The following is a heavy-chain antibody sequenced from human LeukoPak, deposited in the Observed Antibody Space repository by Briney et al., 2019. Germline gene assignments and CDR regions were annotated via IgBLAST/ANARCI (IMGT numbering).Heavy chain of an antibody. D-gene: IGHD6-13*01. Sequence: GGSLRLSCAASGFTFSNYAMSWVRQAPGKGLEWVSAIGATNTYYAVYVKGRFTISRDNSKNTLYLQVDSLRAEDTAVYYCAETRQYSSSWIDYWGQGTLVTVSS. V-gene: IGHV3-23*01. CDR1: GFTFSNYA. J-gene: IGHJ4*02. CDR2: IGATNT. CDR3: AETRQYSSSWIDY.